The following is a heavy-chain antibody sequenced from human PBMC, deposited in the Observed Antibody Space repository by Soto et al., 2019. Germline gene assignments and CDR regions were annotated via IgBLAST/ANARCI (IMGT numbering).Heavy chain of an antibody. V-gene: IGHV1-58*01. CDR3: AADDTQTKAFFYYYGMDV. D-gene: IGHD2-8*01. CDR1: GFTFTSSA. CDR2: IVVGSGNT. Sequence: SVKVSCKASGFTFTSSAVQWVRQARGQRLEWIGWIVVGSGNTNYAQKFQERVTITRDMSTSTAYMELSSLRSEDTAVYYCAADDTQTKAFFYYYGMDVWGQVTRVTVSS. J-gene: IGHJ6*02.